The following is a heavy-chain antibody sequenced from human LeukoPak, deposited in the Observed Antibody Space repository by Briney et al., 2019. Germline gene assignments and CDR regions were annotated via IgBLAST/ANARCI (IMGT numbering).Heavy chain of an antibody. Sequence: SETLSLTCTVSGYSISSGYYWGWIRQTPGKGLEWIGYIYHGGRTDYNPSLKSRVTISVDTSKNQFSLKLSSVTAADTAVYYCARDLAAAGMGDAFDIWGQGTMVTVSS. CDR3: ARDLAAAGMGDAFDI. D-gene: IGHD6-13*01. CDR1: GYSISSGYY. J-gene: IGHJ3*02. V-gene: IGHV4-38-2*02. CDR2: IYHGGRT.